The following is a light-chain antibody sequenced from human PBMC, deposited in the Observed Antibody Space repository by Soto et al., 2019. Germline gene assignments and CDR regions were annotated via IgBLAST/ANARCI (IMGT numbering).Light chain of an antibody. CDR2: AAS. Sequence: DIQMTQSPSSLSASVGDRVTITCRASQSISSYLNWYQQKPGKAPKLLIYAASSLQSGVPSRFSGSGSGTDFSLTSSNLQPEDFATYYCQQSYSTPRTFGQGTKLEIK. CDR1: QSISSY. V-gene: IGKV1-39*01. J-gene: IGKJ2*01. CDR3: QQSYSTPRT.